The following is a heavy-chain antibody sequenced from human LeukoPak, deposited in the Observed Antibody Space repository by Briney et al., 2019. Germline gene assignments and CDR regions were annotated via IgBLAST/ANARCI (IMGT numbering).Heavy chain of an antibody. CDR1: GGSISSSSYY. CDR3: ARRCTYYDGSGWDYYFDY. J-gene: IGHJ4*02. D-gene: IGHD3-22*01. CDR2: IYYSGST. V-gene: IGHV4-39*01. Sequence: SETLSLTCTVPGGSISSSSYYWGWIRQPPGKGLEWIGTIYYSGSTYYNSSLKSRVTISVDTSKNQFSLSLRSVTAADTAVYYCARRCTYYDGSGWDYYFDYWGQGTLVTVSS.